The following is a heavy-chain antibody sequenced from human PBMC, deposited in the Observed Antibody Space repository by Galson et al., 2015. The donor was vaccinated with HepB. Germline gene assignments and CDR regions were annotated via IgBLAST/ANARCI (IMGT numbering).Heavy chain of an antibody. CDR3: ARGYYYGSSGYFYYYGMDV. CDR2: ISSDGSST. J-gene: IGHJ6*02. V-gene: IGHV3-74*01. CDR1: GFTFNTYW. D-gene: IGHD3-22*01. Sequence: SLRLSCAASGFTFNTYWMHWVRQVSGKGLVWVSRISSDGSSTSYADSVKGRFTISRDNAKNTLYLQMNSLRAEDTGLYHCARGYYYGSSGYFYYYGMDVWGQGTTVTVSS.